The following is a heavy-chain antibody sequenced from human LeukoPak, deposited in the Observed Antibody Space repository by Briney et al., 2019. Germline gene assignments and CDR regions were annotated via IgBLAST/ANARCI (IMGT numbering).Heavy chain of an antibody. CDR3: AKGDYGGNPDAFDI. V-gene: IGHV3-53*01. D-gene: IGHD4-23*01. CDR1: GFTVSSNH. Sequence: GGSLRLSCAASGFTVSSNHMSWVRQAPGKGLEWVSIIYTGGSTYYADSVKGRFTISRDDSKNTLYLQMNILRADDTAVYYCAKGDYGGNPDAFDIWGQGTMVTVSS. J-gene: IGHJ3*02. CDR2: IYTGGST.